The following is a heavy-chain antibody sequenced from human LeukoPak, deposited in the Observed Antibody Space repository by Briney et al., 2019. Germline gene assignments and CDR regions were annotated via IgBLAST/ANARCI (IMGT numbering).Heavy chain of an antibody. Sequence: PGGSLRLSCAASGFTFSSYAMSWGRQAPGEGLEWVSDISGSVGKTHYAESVKGRFTISRETYKNTLYLHMNSLRAEDTAVYYCANLGDFWSGYSGYWGQGTLVTVSS. D-gene: IGHD3-3*01. J-gene: IGHJ4*02. CDR2: ISGSVGKT. V-gene: IGHV3-23*01. CDR3: ANLGDFWSGYSGY. CDR1: GFTFSSYA.